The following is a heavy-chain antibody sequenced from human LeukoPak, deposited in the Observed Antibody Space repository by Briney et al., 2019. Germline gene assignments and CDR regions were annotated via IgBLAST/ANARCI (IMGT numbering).Heavy chain of an antibody. CDR3: ARGSGSYYASEVDY. D-gene: IGHD1-26*01. CDR2: IKQDGSEK. Sequence: GGSLRLSCAASGVTFSNAWMSWVRQAPGKGLEWVANIKQDGSEKYYVDSVKGRFTISRDNAKNSLYLQMNSLRAEDTAVYCCARGSGSYYASEVDYWGQGTLVTVSS. CDR1: GVTFSNAW. V-gene: IGHV3-7*01. J-gene: IGHJ4*02.